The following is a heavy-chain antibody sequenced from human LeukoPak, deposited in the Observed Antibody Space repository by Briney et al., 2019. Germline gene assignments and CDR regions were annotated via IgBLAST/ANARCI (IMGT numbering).Heavy chain of an antibody. CDR2: ISGSGGST. CDR1: GFTFSSYA. J-gene: IGHJ3*02. Sequence: GGSLRLSCAASGFTFSSYAMSWVRQAPGKGLEWVSTISGSGGSTYYADSVKGRFTISRDNSKNTLYLQMNSLRAEDTAVYYCAKDGGSSSGWHGAFDIWGQGTMVTVSS. CDR3: AKDGGSSSGWHGAFDI. D-gene: IGHD6-19*01. V-gene: IGHV3-23*01.